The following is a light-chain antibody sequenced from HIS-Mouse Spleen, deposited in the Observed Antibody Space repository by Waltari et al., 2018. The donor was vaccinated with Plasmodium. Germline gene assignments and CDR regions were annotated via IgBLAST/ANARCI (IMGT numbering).Light chain of an antibody. CDR2: EDS. J-gene: IGLJ3*02. Sequence: SYELTQPPSVSVSPGQTARITCSGDALPKKYAYWYQQKSGQAPVLVIYEDSKRPSGIPERFSGSISGTMATLTIRGAQVEDEADYYCYSTDSSGNHRVFGGGTKLTVL. CDR1: ALPKKY. V-gene: IGLV3-10*01. CDR3: YSTDSSGNHRV.